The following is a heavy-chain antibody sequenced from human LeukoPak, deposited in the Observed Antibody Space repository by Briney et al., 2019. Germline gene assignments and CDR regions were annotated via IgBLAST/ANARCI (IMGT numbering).Heavy chain of an antibody. V-gene: IGHV1-69*13. J-gene: IGHJ6*02. CDR3: ARIYGDYVGVYYYYYGMDV. CDR2: IIPIFGTA. CDR1: GGTFSSYA. D-gene: IGHD4-17*01. Sequence: SVKVSCKASGGTFSSYAISWVRQAPGQGLEWMGGIIPIFGTANYAQKFQGRVTITADESTSTAYMELSSLRSEDTAVYYCARIYGDYVGVYYYYYGMDVWGQGTTVTVSS.